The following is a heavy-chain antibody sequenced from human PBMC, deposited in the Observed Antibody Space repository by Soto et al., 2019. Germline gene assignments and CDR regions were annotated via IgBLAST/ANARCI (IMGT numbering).Heavy chain of an antibody. V-gene: IGHV3-74*01. CDR3: ASDFWSGFGWFDP. J-gene: IGHJ5*02. CDR1: GFTFSSYW. Sequence: EVQLVESGGGLVQPGGSLRLSCAASGFTFSSYWMHWVRQAPGKGLEWVSRINSDGSSTSYADSVKGRFTISRDNAKNTLYLQMNSLRAEDTAVYYCASDFWSGFGWFDPWGQGTLVTVSS. CDR2: INSDGSST. D-gene: IGHD3-3*01.